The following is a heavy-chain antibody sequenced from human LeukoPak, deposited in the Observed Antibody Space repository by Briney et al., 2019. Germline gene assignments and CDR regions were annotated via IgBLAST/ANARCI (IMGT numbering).Heavy chain of an antibody. Sequence: SVKVSCKASGGTFSSYAISWVRQAPGQGLEWMGRIIPIFGIANYAQKFQGRVTITADKSTSTAYMELSSLRSEDTAVYYCARDPTDYYDSSGYYSHWFDAWGQGTLVTVSS. CDR1: GGTFSSYA. D-gene: IGHD3-22*01. CDR3: ARDPTDYYDSSGYYSHWFDA. J-gene: IGHJ5*02. CDR2: IIPIFGIA. V-gene: IGHV1-69*04.